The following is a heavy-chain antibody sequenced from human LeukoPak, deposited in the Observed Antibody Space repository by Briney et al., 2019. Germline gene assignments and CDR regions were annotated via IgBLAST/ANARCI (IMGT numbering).Heavy chain of an antibody. J-gene: IGHJ4*02. D-gene: IGHD4-17*01. CDR3: AKTTYGDYGFDY. CDR1: GFTFSSYT. V-gene: IGHV3-23*01. Sequence: GGSLRLSCAASGFTFSSYTMSWVRQAPGKGLEWVSGLSGSGGNTYYADSVKGRVTISRDNSKNTLYLQMNSLRAEDTAVYYCAKTTYGDYGFDYWGQGTLVTVSS. CDR2: LSGSGGNT.